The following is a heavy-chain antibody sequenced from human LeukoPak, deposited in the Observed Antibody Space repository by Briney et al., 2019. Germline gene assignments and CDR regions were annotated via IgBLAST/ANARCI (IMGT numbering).Heavy chain of an antibody. J-gene: IGHJ4*02. D-gene: IGHD1-20*01. V-gene: IGHV3-23*01. CDR2: ISGSGGST. CDR3: AKAVTGTTLWFFDY. Sequence: GALRLSCAASGFTFSSYAMSWVRQAPGKGLEWVSAISGSGGSTYYADSVKGRFTISRDNSKNTLYLQMNSLRAEDTAVYYCAKAVTGTTLWFFDYWGQGTLVTVSS. CDR1: GFTFSSYA.